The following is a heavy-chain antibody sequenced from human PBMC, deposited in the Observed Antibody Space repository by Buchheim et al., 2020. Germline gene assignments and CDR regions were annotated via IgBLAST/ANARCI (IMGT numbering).Heavy chain of an antibody. CDR3: AMDALAAATSAY. CDR1: GFTFSNYW. J-gene: IGHJ4*02. D-gene: IGHD6-25*01. CDR2: IKQDGSHI. Sequence: EVQLEESGGGLVQPGGSLRLSCAASGFTFSNYWMSWVRQAPGKGLEWVANIKQDGSHIRYVDSVKGRFTISRDNVKNSLYLQMHSLRAEDTAVYYCAMDALAAATSAYWGRGTL. V-gene: IGHV3-7*04.